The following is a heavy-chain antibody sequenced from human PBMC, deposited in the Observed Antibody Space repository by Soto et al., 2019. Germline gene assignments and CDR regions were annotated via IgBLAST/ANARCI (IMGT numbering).Heavy chain of an antibody. D-gene: IGHD3-10*01. CDR2: ISYDGSNK. CDR3: AGLEGRGY. V-gene: IGHV3-30-3*01. Sequence: QVQLVESGGGVVQPGRSLRLSCAASGFTFSSYAMHWVRQAPGKGLEWVAVISYDGSNKYYADSVKGRFNISRDNSKNSLYLQVNSVRAGDTAVYYCAGLEGRGYWGQGTLVTVSS. J-gene: IGHJ4*02. CDR1: GFTFSSYA.